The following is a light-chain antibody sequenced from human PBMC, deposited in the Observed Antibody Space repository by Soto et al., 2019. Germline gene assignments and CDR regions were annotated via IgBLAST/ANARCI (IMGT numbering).Light chain of an antibody. J-gene: IGKJ1*01. CDR3: QQYNNWPPWT. CDR2: WAS. V-gene: IGKV4-1*01. CDR1: QSVLYSSNNKNY. Sequence: DIVMTKYPDSLAVSLGERATINCKSSQSVLYSSNNKNYLAWYQQKPGQPHKLLIYWASTRQSGVPDRFSGSGSGTDFTLTISSLQSEDFAVYYCQQYNNWPPWTFGQGTKVEIK.